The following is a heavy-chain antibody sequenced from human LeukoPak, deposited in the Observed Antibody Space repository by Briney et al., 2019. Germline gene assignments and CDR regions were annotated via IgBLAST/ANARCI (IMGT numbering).Heavy chain of an antibody. CDR3: ARGGSSWYFDY. D-gene: IGHD6-13*01. Sequence: PSETLSLTCTVSGGSISSGGYYWSWIRQHPGKGLEWIGYIYYSGTTYSNPSLKSRVTISVDTSKNQFSLKLSSVTAADTAVYYCARGGSSWYFDYWGQGTLVTVSS. CDR1: GGSISSGGYY. CDR2: IYYSGTT. V-gene: IGHV4-31*03. J-gene: IGHJ4*02.